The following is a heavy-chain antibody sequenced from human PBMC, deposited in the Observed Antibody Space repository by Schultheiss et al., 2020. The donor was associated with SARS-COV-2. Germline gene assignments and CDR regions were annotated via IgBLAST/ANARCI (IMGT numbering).Heavy chain of an antibody. D-gene: IGHD6-19*01. J-gene: IGHJ4*02. CDR3: ARYQGIAVADFDF. CDR1: GFTFSSYW. V-gene: IGHV3-7*03. CDR2: IKQDGSEK. Sequence: GGSLRLSCAASGFTFSSYWMSWVRQAPGKGLEWVANIKQDGSEKYYVDSVKGRFTFSRDNAKNSLYLQMNSLRAEDTAVYYCARYQGIAVADFDFWGQGTLVTVSS.